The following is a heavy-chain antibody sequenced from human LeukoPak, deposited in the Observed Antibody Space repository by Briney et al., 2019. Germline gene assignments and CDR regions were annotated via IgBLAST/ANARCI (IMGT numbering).Heavy chain of an antibody. CDR1: GGSFSGYY. CDR3: ARGGYNRRRGWFDP. J-gene: IGHJ5*02. V-gene: IGHV4-34*01. D-gene: IGHD5-24*01. CDR2: INHSGST. Sequence: SGTLSLTCAVYGGSFSGYYWSWIRQPPGKGLEWIGEINHSGSTNYNPSLKSRVTISVDTSKNQFSLKLSSVTAADTAVYYCARGGYNRRRGWFDPWGQGTLVTVSS.